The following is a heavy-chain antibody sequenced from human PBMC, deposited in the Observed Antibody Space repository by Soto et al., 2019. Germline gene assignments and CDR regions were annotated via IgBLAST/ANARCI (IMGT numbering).Heavy chain of an antibody. CDR1: GFTFSSYA. V-gene: IGHV3-64*01. D-gene: IGHD3-16*01. J-gene: IGHJ6*02. CDR2: ISSNGGST. CDR3: ARDWGPSRDGYNPYYYYGMDV. Sequence: PGGSLRLSCAASGFTFSSYAMHWVRQAPGKGLEYVSAISSNGGSTYYANSVKGRFTISRDNSKNTLYLQMGSLRAEDMAVYYCARDWGPSRDGYNPYYYYGMDVWGQGTTVTVSS.